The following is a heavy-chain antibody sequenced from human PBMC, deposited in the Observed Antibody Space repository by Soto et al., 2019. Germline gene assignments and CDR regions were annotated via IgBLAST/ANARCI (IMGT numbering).Heavy chain of an antibody. J-gene: IGHJ5*02. CDR3: ARGPRTTGTIGGWFDP. CDR1: GYSISSGYY. D-gene: IGHD1-1*01. V-gene: IGHV4-38-2*01. Sequence: SETLSLTCAVSGYSISSGYYWGWVRQPPGKGLEWIGSVYRGGSTSYNPSLKSRVTISVDPSKNQFSLSLTSVTAADTAVYYCARGPRTTGTIGGWFDPCGEATLVTVSS. CDR2: VYRGGST.